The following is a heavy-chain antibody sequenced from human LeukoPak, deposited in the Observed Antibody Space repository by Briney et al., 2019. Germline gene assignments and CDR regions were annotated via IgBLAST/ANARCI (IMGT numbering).Heavy chain of an antibody. CDR2: ISSSSSYI. V-gene: IGHV3-21*01. CDR1: GFTFSSYS. J-gene: IGHJ4*02. CDR3: ASQGSGYDSPIDS. D-gene: IGHD5-12*01. Sequence: GGSLRLSCAASGFTFSSYSMNWVRQAPGKGLEWVSSISSSSSYIYYADSVKGRFTISRDNAKNSLYLQMNSLRAEDTALYYCASQGSGYDSPIDSWGQGTLVTVSS.